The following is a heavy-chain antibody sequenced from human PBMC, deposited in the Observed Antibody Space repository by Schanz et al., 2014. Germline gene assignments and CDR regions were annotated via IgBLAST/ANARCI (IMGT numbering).Heavy chain of an antibody. CDR2: VYSGIGA. CDR1: GFTVSSNH. Sequence: EGQLAESGGGLVQPGGSLRLSCAVSGFTVSSNHMSWVRQAPGKGLEWVSVVYSGIGAYYADSVKDRFTVSRDNSKNTLYLQMNTLRAEDTAVYYCARDLPYCDGGKCYSDGFDIWGQGTLVTISS. V-gene: IGHV3-66*01. J-gene: IGHJ3*02. CDR3: ARDLPYCDGGKCYSDGFDI. D-gene: IGHD2-21*01.